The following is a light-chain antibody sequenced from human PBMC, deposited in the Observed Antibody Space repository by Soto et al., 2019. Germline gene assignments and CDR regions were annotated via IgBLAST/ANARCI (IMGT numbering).Light chain of an antibody. CDR1: QSVSSN. J-gene: IGKJ4*01. Sequence: EIVMTQSPATLSVSPGERATLSCRASQSVSSNLAWYQQKPGQAPRLLIYGASTRATGIPARFSGSGSGTEFTLTISSLQSEDFAVYYRQQYNNWTPLTLGGGTKVEIK. V-gene: IGKV3-15*01. CDR2: GAS. CDR3: QQYNNWTPLT.